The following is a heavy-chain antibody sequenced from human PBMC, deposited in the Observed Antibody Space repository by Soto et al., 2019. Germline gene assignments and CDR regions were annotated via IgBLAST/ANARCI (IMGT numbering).Heavy chain of an antibody. Sequence: QVQLQESGPGLVKPSETLSLTCTVSGGSVSSYYWSWIRQTPGKGLEWIGYISHSGSANYNPSLQSRVTISVDTSKSQFSLKLSSVTAADTAVYYCARVSGWPIDYWGQGTLVSVSS. D-gene: IGHD6-19*01. CDR3: ARVSGWPIDY. J-gene: IGHJ4*02. CDR2: ISHSGSA. V-gene: IGHV4-59*02. CDR1: GGSVSSYY.